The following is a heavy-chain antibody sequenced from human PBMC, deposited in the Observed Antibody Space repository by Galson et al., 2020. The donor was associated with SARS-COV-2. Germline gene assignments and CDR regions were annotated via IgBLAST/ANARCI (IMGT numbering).Heavy chain of an antibody. J-gene: IGHJ4*02. CDR3: ARVGPRDDYYFDY. CDR2: IYSGGAT. D-gene: IGHD1-1*01. V-gene: IGHV3-53*01. Sequence: LSLTCAASGSTVSTHYMSWVRQAPGKGLEWVSVIYSGGATYYADAVKGRFTISRDIYKRMVYLQMNSLRAEDTAVYYCARVGPRDDYYFDYWGQGTLVAVSS. CDR1: GSTVSTHY.